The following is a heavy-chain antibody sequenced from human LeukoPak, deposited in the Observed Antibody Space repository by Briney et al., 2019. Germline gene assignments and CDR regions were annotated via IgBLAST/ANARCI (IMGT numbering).Heavy chain of an antibody. J-gene: IGHJ4*02. CDR1: GGSFSGYY. D-gene: IGHD5-18*01. CDR3: ARHTAMGDYFDY. Sequence: TSETLSLTCAVYGGSFSGYYWSWIRQPPGKGLEWIGEINHSGSTNYNPSLKSRVTISVDTSKNQFSLKLSSVTAADTAVYYCARHTAMGDYFDYWGQGTLATVSS. CDR2: INHSGST. V-gene: IGHV4-34*01.